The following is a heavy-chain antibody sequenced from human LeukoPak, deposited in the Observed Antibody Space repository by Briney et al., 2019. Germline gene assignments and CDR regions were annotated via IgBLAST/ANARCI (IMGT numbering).Heavy chain of an antibody. CDR3: ASHSSSWLGERYWFDP. CDR2: IIPIFGTA. V-gene: IGHV1-69*13. Sequence: SVKVSCKASGGSFSSYAISWVRQAPGQGLEWMGGIIPIFGTANYAQKFQGRVTITADESTSTAYMELSSLRSEDTAVYYCASHSSSWLGERYWFDPWGQGTLVTVSS. J-gene: IGHJ5*02. CDR1: GGSFSSYA. D-gene: IGHD6-13*01.